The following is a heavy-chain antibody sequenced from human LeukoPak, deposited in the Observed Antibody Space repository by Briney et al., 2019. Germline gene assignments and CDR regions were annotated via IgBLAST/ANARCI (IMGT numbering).Heavy chain of an antibody. D-gene: IGHD3-9*01. CDR3: AKDLRYFDWLFDS. Sequence: GGSLRLSCAASGFTFSSYGMHWVRQAPGKGLEWVAVISYDGSNKYSADSVKGRFTISRGNPKNTLYLQMNSLRAEDTAVYYCAKDLRYFDWLFDSWGQGTLVTVSS. J-gene: IGHJ4*02. CDR2: ISYDGSNK. V-gene: IGHV3-30*18. CDR1: GFTFSSYG.